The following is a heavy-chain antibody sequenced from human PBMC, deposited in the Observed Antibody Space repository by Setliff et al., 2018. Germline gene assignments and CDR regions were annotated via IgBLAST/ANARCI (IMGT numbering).Heavy chain of an antibody. D-gene: IGHD5-18*01. CDR3: ARDQGSYGYRAFDY. J-gene: IGHJ4*02. CDR1: GFTFSAYE. V-gene: IGHV3-48*03. Sequence: PGGSLRLSCAASGFTFSAYELNWVRQAPGKGLEWVSYISNGGSAVYYADSVKGRFTISRDNAKNSLYLQMNSLRAEDTAVYYCARDQGSYGYRAFDYWGQGTPVTVSS. CDR2: ISNGGSAV.